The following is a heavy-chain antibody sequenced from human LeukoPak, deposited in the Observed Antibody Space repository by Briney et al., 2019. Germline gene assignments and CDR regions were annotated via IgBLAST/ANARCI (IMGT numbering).Heavy chain of an antibody. Sequence: GGSLRLSCAPSGFTFSTYAMSWVRQSPGKGVEWVAAISGDNTGTYHENPVKGRFTISRDNSKNTLHLQMSGLGAEDTARYYCAKAPVGHCSGAFCYHFDSWGQGTLVTVSS. J-gene: IGHJ4*02. V-gene: IGHV3-23*01. CDR2: ISGDNTGT. CDR1: GFTFSTYA. D-gene: IGHD2-15*01. CDR3: AKAPVGHCSGAFCYHFDS.